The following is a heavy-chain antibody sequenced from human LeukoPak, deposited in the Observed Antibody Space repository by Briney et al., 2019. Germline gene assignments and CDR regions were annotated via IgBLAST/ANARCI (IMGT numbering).Heavy chain of an antibody. J-gene: IGHJ4*02. CDR2: ISNSGGSL. D-gene: IGHD6-13*01. CDR3: AKARGSSWYEFDC. CDR1: GFAFSSYG. Sequence: PGGSLRLSCAASGFAFSSYGMSWVRQAPGKGLEWVSAISNSGGSLYHADSVKGRFTISRDDFKNTLYLQMNSLRAEDTALYYCAKARGSSWYEFDCWDQGTLVTVSP. V-gene: IGHV3-23*01.